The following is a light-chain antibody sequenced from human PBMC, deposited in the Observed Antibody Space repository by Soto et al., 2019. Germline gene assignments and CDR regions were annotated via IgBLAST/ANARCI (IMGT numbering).Light chain of an antibody. CDR3: QQYNSYSFN. Sequence: DIQMTQSPSALSASVGDRVTITCRASQSISSWLAWYQQKPGKAPKLLIYDASSLESRVPSRFSGSGSGTEITPTLSGPPADGFATYYGQQYNSYSFNFGQGPKLEIK. J-gene: IGKJ2*01. CDR1: QSISSW. CDR2: DAS. V-gene: IGKV1-5*01.